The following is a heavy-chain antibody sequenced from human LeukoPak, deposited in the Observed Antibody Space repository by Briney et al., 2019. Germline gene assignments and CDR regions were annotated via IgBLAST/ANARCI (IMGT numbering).Heavy chain of an antibody. CDR2: ISYDGDNS. CDR3: ARARRTTVAFIDAFDL. Sequence: PGGSLRLSCAASGSTFNNQALHWVRQAPAKGLEWLSLISYDGDNSYYADSVKGRFTISRDNSRRTLYLHLKGLRHEDWAVYFCARARRTTVAFIDAFDLWGRGTSLTVSS. V-gene: IGHV3-30*04. D-gene: IGHD1-1*01. CDR1: GSTFNNQA. J-gene: IGHJ3*01.